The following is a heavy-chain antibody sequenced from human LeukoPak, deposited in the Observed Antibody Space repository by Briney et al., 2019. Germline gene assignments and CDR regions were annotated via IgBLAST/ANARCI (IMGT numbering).Heavy chain of an antibody. J-gene: IGHJ4*02. D-gene: IGHD3-10*01. V-gene: IGHV4-34*01. CDR3: ARADAGENMVRGVTFHFDY. Sequence: SETLSLTCAVYGGSFSGYYWSWIRQPPGKGLEWIGEINHSGSTNYNPSLKSRVTISVDTSKNQFSLKLSSVTAADTAVYYCARADAGENMVRGVTFHFDYWGQGTLVTVSS. CDR1: GGSFSGYY. CDR2: INHSGST.